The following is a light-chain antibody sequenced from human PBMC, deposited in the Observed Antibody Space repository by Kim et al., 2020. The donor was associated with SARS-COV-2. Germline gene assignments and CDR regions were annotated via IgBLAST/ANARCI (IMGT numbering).Light chain of an antibody. V-gene: IGLV2-8*01. Sequence: QSALTQPPSASGSPGQSVTISCTGTSSDVGAYDYVSWFQQHPGKVPKVVIFEVNKRPSGVPARFSGSKSGNTASLTVSGLQAEDEADYYCSSYAGSFVLFGGGTQLTVL. J-gene: IGLJ2*01. CDR1: SSDVGAYDY. CDR2: EVN. CDR3: SSYAGSFVL.